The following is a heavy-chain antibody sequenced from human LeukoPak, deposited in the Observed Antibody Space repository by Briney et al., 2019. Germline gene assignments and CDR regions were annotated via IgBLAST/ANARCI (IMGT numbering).Heavy chain of an antibody. V-gene: IGHV3-64*02. D-gene: IGHD4-17*01. CDR1: GFTFSSYA. J-gene: IGHJ5*02. CDR2: ISTNGGST. Sequence: PGGSLRLSCAASGFTFSSYAMHWVRQAPGKGLEYVSGISTNGGSTYYADSVKGRFTISRDNSKNTLYLQMNSLRAEDTAVYYCAKDHGHDYGDYTVNWFDPWGQGTLVTVSS. CDR3: AKDHGHDYGDYTVNWFDP.